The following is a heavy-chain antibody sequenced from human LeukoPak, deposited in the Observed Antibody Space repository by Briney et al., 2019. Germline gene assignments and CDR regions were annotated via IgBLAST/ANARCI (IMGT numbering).Heavy chain of an antibody. J-gene: IGHJ6*03. CDR2: IYHSGST. CDR3: ASARLYYYYYMDV. Sequence: SETLSLTCTVSGYSISSGYYWGWIRQPPGKGLEWIGSIYHSGSTYYNPSLKSRVTISVDTSKNQFSLKLSSVTAADTAVYYCASARLYYYYYMDVWGKGTTVTVSS. CDR1: GYSISSGYY. V-gene: IGHV4-38-2*02. D-gene: IGHD6-6*01.